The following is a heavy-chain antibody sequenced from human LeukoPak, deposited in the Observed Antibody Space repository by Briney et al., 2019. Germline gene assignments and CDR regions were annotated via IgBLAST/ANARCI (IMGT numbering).Heavy chain of an antibody. J-gene: IGHJ4*02. CDR3: ATPGDYYDSSGYYLDY. Sequence: GGSLRLSCAASGFTVSSNYMSWVRQAPGKGLEWVSVIYSGGSTYYADSVKGRFTISRDNSKNTLCLQMNSLRAEDTAVYYCATPGDYYDSSGYYLDYWGQGTLVTVSS. CDR2: IYSGGST. D-gene: IGHD3-22*01. V-gene: IGHV3-66*02. CDR1: GFTVSSNY.